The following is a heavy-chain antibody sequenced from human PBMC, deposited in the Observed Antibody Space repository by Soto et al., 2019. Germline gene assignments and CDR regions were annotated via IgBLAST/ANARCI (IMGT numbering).Heavy chain of an antibody. D-gene: IGHD3-22*01. CDR2: INPNSGGT. V-gene: IGHV1-2*02. J-gene: IGHJ4*02. CDR1: GYTFTGYY. CDR3: ASSRMYYYDSSGYYLGGYFDY. Sequence: ASVKVSCKASGYTFTGYYMHWVRQAPGQGLEWMGWINPNSGGTNYAQKFQGRVTMTRDTSISTAYMELSRLRSDDTAVYYCASSRMYYYDSSGYYLGGYFDYWGQGTLVTVSS.